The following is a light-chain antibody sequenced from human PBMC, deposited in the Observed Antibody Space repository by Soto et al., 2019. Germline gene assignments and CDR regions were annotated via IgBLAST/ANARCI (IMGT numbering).Light chain of an antibody. CDR1: QSINIY. Sequence: IQMTQSPSSLSASVGDIVTVTCRASQSINIYLNWYQQKPVKAPTLLIYGASSLQSGVPSRFTGGGSRTDFTLTISSLQPEDFATYYCQQSYRSPYTFGQGTKLEIK. CDR2: GAS. V-gene: IGKV1-39*01. CDR3: QQSYRSPYT. J-gene: IGKJ2*01.